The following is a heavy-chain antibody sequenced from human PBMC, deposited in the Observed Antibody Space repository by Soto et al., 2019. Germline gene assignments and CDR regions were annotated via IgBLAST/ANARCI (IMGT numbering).Heavy chain of an antibody. Sequence: ASVKVSCKASGYTFTSYAMHWVRQAPGQRLEWMGWINAGNGNTKYSQKFQGRVTITRDTSASTAYMGLSSLRSEDTAVYYCARDLRGHMTTVTIYNWFDPWGQGTLVTVSS. CDR3: ARDLRGHMTTVTIYNWFDP. CDR1: GYTFTSYA. D-gene: IGHD4-17*01. V-gene: IGHV1-3*01. J-gene: IGHJ5*02. CDR2: INAGNGNT.